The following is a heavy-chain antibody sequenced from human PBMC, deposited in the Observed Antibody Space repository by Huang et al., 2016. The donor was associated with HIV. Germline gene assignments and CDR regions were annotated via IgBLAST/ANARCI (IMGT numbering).Heavy chain of an antibody. CDR3: AKPPSISSKYFQH. Sequence: EVQLLESGGGLVQPGGSLRLSCAASGFTFSSYAMSWVRQAPGRGVGWVSGSRGRGGSTYYADSVKGRFTIARDNSKNTLYLQMNSLRAEDTAVYYCAKPPSISSKYFQHWGQGTLVTVSS. CDR1: GFTFSSYA. J-gene: IGHJ1*01. D-gene: IGHD3-3*02. CDR2: SRGRGGST. V-gene: IGHV3-23*01.